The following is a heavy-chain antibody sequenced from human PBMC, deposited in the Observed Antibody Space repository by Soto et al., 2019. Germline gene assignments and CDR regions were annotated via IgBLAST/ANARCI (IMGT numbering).Heavy chain of an antibody. CDR1: VFTFSSYG. Sequence: LRLSCAASVFTFSSYGMHWVRQAPGKGLEWVAVIWYDGSNKYYVDSVKGRFTISRDNAKNSLYLQMNSLRAEDTAVYYCARVLHCSSTSCYILYYYYYGMDVWGQGTTVTVSS. CDR2: IWYDGSNK. D-gene: IGHD2-2*02. J-gene: IGHJ6*02. CDR3: ARVLHCSSTSCYILYYYYYGMDV. V-gene: IGHV3-33*01.